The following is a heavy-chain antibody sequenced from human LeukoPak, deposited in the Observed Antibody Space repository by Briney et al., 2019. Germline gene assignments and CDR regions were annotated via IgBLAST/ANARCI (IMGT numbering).Heavy chain of an antibody. D-gene: IGHD3-10*01. J-gene: IGHJ4*02. CDR1: GGSISSSSYY. Sequence: SETLSLTCTVSGGSISSSSYYWGWIRQPPGKGLEWIGSIYYSGSTYYNPSLKSRVTISVDTSKNQFSLKLSSVTAADTAVYYCARHAPYGSGSYIDYWGQGTLVTVSS. CDR3: ARHAPYGSGSYIDY. V-gene: IGHV4-39*01. CDR2: IYYSGST.